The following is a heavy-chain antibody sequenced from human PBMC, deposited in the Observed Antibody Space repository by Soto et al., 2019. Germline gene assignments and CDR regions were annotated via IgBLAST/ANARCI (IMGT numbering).Heavy chain of an antibody. CDR2: IIPMFGST. CDR1: GDTFSTYA. D-gene: IGHD3-16*02. CDR3: ARHRAGYPLYYYYGMDV. Sequence: QVPLVQSGAEVKKPGSSVKVSCKSSGDTFSTYAISWVRQAPGQGLEWMGGIIPMFGSTNDAQKFQGRVTITADASTSTAYMELSSLSSEDTAIYYCARHRAGYPLYYYYGMDVWGQGTTVTVSS. J-gene: IGHJ6*02. V-gene: IGHV1-69*01.